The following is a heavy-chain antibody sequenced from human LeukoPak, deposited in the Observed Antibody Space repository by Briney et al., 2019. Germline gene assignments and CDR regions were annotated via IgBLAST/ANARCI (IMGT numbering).Heavy chain of an antibody. V-gene: IGHV4-34*01. D-gene: IGHD3-10*01. Sequence: SETLSLTCGVSSEFFSGYYWGWIRQPPGKGLEWIGDINDSGSTKYNPTLKSRVTISIDSSKRQFSLKVKSVTAAVTAVYYCARLPLGAFGEVLNFDYWGQGTPVTVSS. CDR1: SEFFSGYY. CDR2: INDSGST. CDR3: ARLPLGAFGEVLNFDY. J-gene: IGHJ4*02.